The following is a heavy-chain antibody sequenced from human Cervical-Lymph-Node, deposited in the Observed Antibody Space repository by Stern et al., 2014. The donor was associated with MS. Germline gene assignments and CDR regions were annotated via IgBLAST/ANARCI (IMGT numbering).Heavy chain of an antibody. CDR3: ARSDGYYRLDY. J-gene: IGHJ4*02. CDR2: ISHSGST. Sequence: QLQLQEPGPGLVTPSGTLSLTCAVSGDSISRTNWWSWVRLPPGKGLEWIGEISHSGSTTYNPSLKSRVNISAGKSKTQFSLKLSSVTTADTAMFYCARSDGYYRLDYWGRGTLVTVSS. D-gene: IGHD3-22*01. V-gene: IGHV4-4*02. CDR1: GDSISRTNW.